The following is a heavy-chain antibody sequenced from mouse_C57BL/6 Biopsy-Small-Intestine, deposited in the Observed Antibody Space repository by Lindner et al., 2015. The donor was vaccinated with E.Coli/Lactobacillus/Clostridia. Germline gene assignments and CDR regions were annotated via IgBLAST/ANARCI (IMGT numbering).Heavy chain of an antibody. J-gene: IGHJ4*01. CDR2: ISPYNGDT. Sequence: VQLQESGPELVKPGASVRISCKASGYSFTSYFMIWVKQSHGKSLEWIGRISPYNGDTFYIQKFKDKATLTVDKSSTTAHMDLRSLTSEDSAVYYCTRELPYYYSMDYWGQGTSVTVSS. V-gene: IGHV1-20*01. D-gene: IGHD2-1*01. CDR3: TRELPYYYSMDY. CDR1: GYSFTSYF.